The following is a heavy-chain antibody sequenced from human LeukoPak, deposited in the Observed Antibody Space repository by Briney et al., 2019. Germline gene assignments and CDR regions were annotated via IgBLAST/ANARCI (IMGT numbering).Heavy chain of an antibody. CDR3: ARGRSGSYGWFDP. CDR1: GGSISSGSYY. J-gene: IGHJ5*02. D-gene: IGHD1-26*01. CDR2: MYTSGST. Sequence: SETLSLTCTVSGGSISSGSYYWSWIRQPAGKGLEWIGRMYTSGSTNYKPSLKSRVTISVDTSKNQFSLKLSSVIAADTAVYYCARGRSGSYGWFDPWGQGTLVTVSS. V-gene: IGHV4-61*02.